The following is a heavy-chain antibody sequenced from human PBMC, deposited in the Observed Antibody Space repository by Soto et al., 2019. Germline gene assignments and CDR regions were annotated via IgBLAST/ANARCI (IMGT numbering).Heavy chain of an antibody. CDR3: ARDFSRDYDTPWV. CDR1: GVTFSTYA. Sequence: QVQLVESGGGVVQPGRSLGLSCAASGVTFSTYAMHWVRQAPGKGLAWVAVISYDGSNKYYADSVKGRFTISRDNSKNTRYLQLSSLRAEDTAVYYCARDFSRDYDTPWVWGQGTMVTVSS. V-gene: IGHV3-30-3*01. D-gene: IGHD3-22*01. CDR2: ISYDGSNK. J-gene: IGHJ4*02.